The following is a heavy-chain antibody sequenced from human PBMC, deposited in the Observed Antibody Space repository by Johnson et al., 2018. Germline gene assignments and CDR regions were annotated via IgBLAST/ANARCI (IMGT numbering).Heavy chain of an antibody. D-gene: IGHD1-26*01. J-gene: IGHJ2*01. CDR1: GYTFTNYW. CDR2: IYPGDSDT. V-gene: IGHV5-51*01. Sequence: EVQLLESGAEVKKPGESLKISCKGSGYTFTNYWIGWVRQMPGKGLEWMGIIYPGDSDTRYSPSFQGQVTIPADKSIGTAFLQWGGLKASDTAMYYCARRSGTYPKAYFDLWGRGTLVTVSS. CDR3: ARRSGTYPKAYFDL.